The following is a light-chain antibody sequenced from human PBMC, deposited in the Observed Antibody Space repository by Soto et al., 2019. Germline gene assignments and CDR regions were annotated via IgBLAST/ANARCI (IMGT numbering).Light chain of an antibody. CDR1: QSVTNY. V-gene: IGKV3-11*01. J-gene: IGKJ4*01. Sequence: EIFFTQSPYTLSLSPGERAPHSCRATQSVTNYIAWYQQRPGQAPRLLIYDASNRASGVPAKFSGSGSGTDFTLTISDLEPADFGLYYCQQRLNWPPNFGRGTKVDI. CDR3: QQRLNWPPN. CDR2: DAS.